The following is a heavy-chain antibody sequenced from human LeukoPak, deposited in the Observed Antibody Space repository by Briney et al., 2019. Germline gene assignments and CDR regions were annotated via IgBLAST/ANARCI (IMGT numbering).Heavy chain of an antibody. CDR1: GGSISSSSAY. V-gene: IGHV4-39*01. CDR3: VSPRGFSYGYFDY. D-gene: IGHD5-18*01. Sequence: SETLSLTCSVSGGSISSSSAYWGWIRQPPGKGLEWIGSIYYSKNTYYNPSLKSRVTISADTSKNQFPLTLGSVSATDTAVYYCVSPRGFSYGYFDYWGQGTLVTVSS. J-gene: IGHJ4*02. CDR2: IYYSKNT.